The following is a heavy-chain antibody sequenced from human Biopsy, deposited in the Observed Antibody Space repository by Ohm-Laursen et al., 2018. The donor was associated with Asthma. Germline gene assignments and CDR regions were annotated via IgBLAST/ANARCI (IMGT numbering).Heavy chain of an antibody. CDR2: GGSYYDGGLK. D-gene: IGHD3-3*01. V-gene: IGHV3-30*03. Sequence: LRLSCAASGFVFSQSGMHWVRQAPGKGLEWVAVGGSYYDGGLKYYADSVNGRFTVSRDDSKNTLYLQMNSLRPDDTAVYYCARDVMEWYLPAFDFWGQGTLVTVSS. J-gene: IGHJ4*02. CDR1: GFVFSQSG. CDR3: ARDVMEWYLPAFDF.